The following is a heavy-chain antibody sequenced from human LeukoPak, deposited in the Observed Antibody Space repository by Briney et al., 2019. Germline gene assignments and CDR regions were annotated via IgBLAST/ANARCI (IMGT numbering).Heavy chain of an antibody. CDR1: GGSFSGYY. J-gene: IGHJ4*02. V-gene: IGHV4-34*01. CDR3: ARFPRYATLTGFDY. CDR2: INHSGST. Sequence: PSETLSLTCAVYGGSFSGYYWSWIRQPPGKGLEWIGEINHSGSTNYNPSLKSRVTISVDTSKNQFSLKLSSVTAADTAVYYCARFPRYATLTGFDYWGQGTLVTVSS. D-gene: IGHD1-1*01.